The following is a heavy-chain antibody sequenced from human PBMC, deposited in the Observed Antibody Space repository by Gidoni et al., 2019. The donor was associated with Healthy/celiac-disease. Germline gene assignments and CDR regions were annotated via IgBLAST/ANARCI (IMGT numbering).Heavy chain of an antibody. CDR3: ARRGGGNDY. V-gene: IGHV5-10-1*03. CDR1: GYSFTSYW. D-gene: IGHD1-26*01. J-gene: IGHJ4*02. CDR2: IEPSDSYT. Sequence: EVQLVQSGAEMKTPGESLRISCKGSGYSFTSYWISRVRQMPGKGREWMGRIEPSDSYTNYLPSFQGHGTISADKSISTADRQWSSLKASDNAMDYCARRGGGNDYWGQGTLVTVSS.